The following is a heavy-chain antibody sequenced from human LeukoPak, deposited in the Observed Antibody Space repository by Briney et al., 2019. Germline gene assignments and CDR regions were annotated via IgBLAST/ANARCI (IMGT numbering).Heavy chain of an antibody. V-gene: IGHV3-23*01. D-gene: IGHD3-10*01. J-gene: IGHJ6*02. CDR1: GFTFSSYW. CDR2: ISGSGGST. CDR3: AKGLGRMVRGVDYYYGMDV. Sequence: PGGSLRLSCAASGFTFSSYWMHWVRQAPGKGLEWVSAISGSGGSTYYADSVKGRFTISRDNSKNTLYLQMNSLRAEDTAVYYCAKGLGRMVRGVDYYYGMDVWGQGTTVTVSS.